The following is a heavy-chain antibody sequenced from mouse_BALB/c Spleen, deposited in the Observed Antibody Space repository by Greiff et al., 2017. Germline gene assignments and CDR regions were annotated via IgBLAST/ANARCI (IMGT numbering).Heavy chain of an antibody. Sequence: ESGAELVKPGASVKLSCKASGYTFTSYYMYWVKQRPGQGLEWIGEINPSNGGTNFNEKFKSKATLTVDKSSSTAYMQLSSLTSEDSAVYYCTNGRWYFDVWGAGTTVTVSS. V-gene: IGHV1S16*01. J-gene: IGHJ1*01. CDR1: GYTFTSYY. CDR2: INPSNGGT. CDR3: TNGRWYFDV.